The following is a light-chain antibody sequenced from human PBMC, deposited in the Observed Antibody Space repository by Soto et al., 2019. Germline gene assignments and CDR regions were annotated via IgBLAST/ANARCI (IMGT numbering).Light chain of an antibody. CDR1: QSVSSY. J-gene: IGKJ1*01. V-gene: IGKV3-11*01. Sequence: IVLTQSPATLSLSPGERATLSCRASQSVSSYLAWYQHKPGQAPRLLIYDASNRDTGIPARFSGSGSGTDFTLTITSLEPEDFAVYYCHQRANWPRTFGQGTKVEIK. CDR2: DAS. CDR3: HQRANWPRT.